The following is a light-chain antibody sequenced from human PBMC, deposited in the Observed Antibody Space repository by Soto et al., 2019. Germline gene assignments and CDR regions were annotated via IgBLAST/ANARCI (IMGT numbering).Light chain of an antibody. J-gene: IGLJ1*01. V-gene: IGLV1-44*01. Sequence: QSVLTQPPSASGTPGQRVTISCSGSSSNIGSNTVYWYQQLPGTAPKLLIYSNNQRPSGVPDRFSGSKSGTSASLAISGLQSEDEADYYCAAWDDSLNGYVFGTGTKVPS. CDR2: SNN. CDR3: AAWDDSLNGYV. CDR1: SSNIGSNT.